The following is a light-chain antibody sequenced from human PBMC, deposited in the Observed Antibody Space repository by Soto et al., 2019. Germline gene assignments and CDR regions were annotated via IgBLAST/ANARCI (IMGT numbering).Light chain of an antibody. Sequence: EIELTQSPGTLSLSPGERATLSCRASQSVRSSYLAWYQQKPGQAPRLLIYGASSRATGIPDRFSGSGSGTDFTLTISRLEPEDLAVYYCQQYGSSPSTCGQGTKLESK. V-gene: IGKV3-20*01. CDR3: QQYGSSPST. CDR2: GAS. J-gene: IGKJ2*02. CDR1: QSVRSSY.